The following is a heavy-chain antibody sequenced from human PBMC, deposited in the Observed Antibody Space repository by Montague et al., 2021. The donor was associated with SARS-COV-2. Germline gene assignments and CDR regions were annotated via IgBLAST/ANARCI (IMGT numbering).Heavy chain of an antibody. V-gene: IGHV4-59*01. CDR1: GGSISTYY. CDR2: IYYSGST. Sequence: SETLSLTCSVSGGSISTYYWCWIRQPPGKGLDWIGYIYYSGSTNYNPSLKSRVTISIDTSKSQFSLALNSVTAADTAVYYCASPGGYCTGGSCYYVYWGQGTMVTVSS. J-gene: IGHJ4*01. CDR3: ASPGGYCTGGSCYYVY. D-gene: IGHD2-15*01.